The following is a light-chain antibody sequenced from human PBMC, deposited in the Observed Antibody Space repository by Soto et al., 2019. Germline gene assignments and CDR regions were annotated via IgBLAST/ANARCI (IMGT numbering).Light chain of an antibody. Sequence: QSPATLSVSPREGATLSCRASQSVSSNLAWYQQKPGQAPRLLIYAASTRATGIPARFSGSGSGTEFTLTISSLQSEDFAVYYCQQYNNWPPLTFGGGTKVDIK. CDR2: AAS. CDR3: QQYNNWPPLT. CDR1: QSVSSN. J-gene: IGKJ4*01. V-gene: IGKV3-15*01.